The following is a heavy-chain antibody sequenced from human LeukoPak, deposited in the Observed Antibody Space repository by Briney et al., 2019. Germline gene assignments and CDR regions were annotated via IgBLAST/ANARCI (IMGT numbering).Heavy chain of an antibody. CDR3: ARDRATTVTGFDY. Sequence: GGSLRLSCAASGFTFSSYSMNWVRQAPGKGLEWVSSISSSSSYIYYADAVKGRFTISRDNAKNSLYLQMNSLRAEDTAVYYCARDRATTVTGFDYWGQGTLVTVSS. V-gene: IGHV3-21*01. J-gene: IGHJ4*02. CDR1: GFTFSSYS. D-gene: IGHD4-11*01. CDR2: ISSSSSYI.